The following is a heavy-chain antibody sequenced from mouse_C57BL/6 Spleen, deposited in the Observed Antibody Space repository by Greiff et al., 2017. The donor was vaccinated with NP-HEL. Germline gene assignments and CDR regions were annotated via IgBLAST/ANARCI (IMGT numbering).Heavy chain of an antibody. CDR1: GFNIKNTY. D-gene: IGHD2-3*01. CDR3: ARDDGYWWYFDV. CDR2: IDPANGNT. Sequence: EVKLVESVAELVRPGASVKLSCTASGFNIKNTYMHWVKQRPEQGLEWIGRIDPANGNTKYAPKFQGKATITADTSSNTAYLQLSSLTSEDTAIYYCARDDGYWWYFDVWGTGTTVTVSS. V-gene: IGHV14-3*01. J-gene: IGHJ1*03.